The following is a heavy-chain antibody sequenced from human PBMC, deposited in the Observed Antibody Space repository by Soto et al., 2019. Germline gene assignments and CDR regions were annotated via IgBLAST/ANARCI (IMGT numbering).Heavy chain of an antibody. CDR3: QRGDIVVVPAAAHYYYNYDMDI. CDR2: ISSSGSTI. V-gene: IGHV3-48*03. J-gene: IGHJ6*02. D-gene: IGHD2-2*01. Sequence: PGGSLRLSCSASGFTFSSYEMNWVRQAPGKGLEWVSYISSSGSTIYYADSVKGRFTISRDNAKNSLYLQMNSLRAEDTAVYSCQRGDIVVVPAAAHYYYNYDMDIWGQGTTVTVSS. CDR1: GFTFSSYE.